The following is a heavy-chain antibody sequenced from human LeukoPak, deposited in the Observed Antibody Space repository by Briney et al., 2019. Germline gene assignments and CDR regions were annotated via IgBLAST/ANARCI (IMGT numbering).Heavy chain of an antibody. Sequence: ASVKVSCKASGYTFTGYYIHWVRQAPGQGLEWMGWINPNSGGTNYAQKFQGRVTMPRDTSITTAYMELSGLRSDDTAIYYCARGKLAAPGRTGYNWFDPWGQGTLVTVSS. CDR3: ARGKLAAPGRTGYNWFDP. J-gene: IGHJ5*02. D-gene: IGHD6-13*01. CDR2: INPNSGGT. V-gene: IGHV1-2*02. CDR1: GYTFTGYY.